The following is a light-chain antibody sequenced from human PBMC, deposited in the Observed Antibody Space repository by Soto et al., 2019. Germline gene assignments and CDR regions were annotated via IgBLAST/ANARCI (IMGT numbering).Light chain of an antibody. J-gene: IGKJ4*01. CDR1: QSVGSN. CDR2: DAS. Sequence: EIVLTHSPATLSVSPGERATLSCRASQSVGSNLAWYQQRPGQPPRLLIYDASTRATDIPARFSGGGSGTEFTLTISSLQPDDFATYYCQQYNSYPLTFGGGTKVEIK. CDR3: QQYNSYPLT. V-gene: IGKV3-15*01.